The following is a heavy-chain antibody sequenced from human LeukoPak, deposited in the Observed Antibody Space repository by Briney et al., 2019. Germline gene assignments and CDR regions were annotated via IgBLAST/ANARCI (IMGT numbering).Heavy chain of an antibody. V-gene: IGHV1-2*02. Sequence: GASVKVSCKASGSTFTDYYMHWVRQAPGQGLEWMGWINPNSGGTNYAQKFQGRVTMTRDTSITTAYMELTRLTSDDTAVYYCARVQGYCSDGRCLFWGQGTLVTVSS. CDR1: GSTFTDYY. CDR3: ARVQGYCSDGRCLF. D-gene: IGHD2-15*01. J-gene: IGHJ4*02. CDR2: INPNSGGT.